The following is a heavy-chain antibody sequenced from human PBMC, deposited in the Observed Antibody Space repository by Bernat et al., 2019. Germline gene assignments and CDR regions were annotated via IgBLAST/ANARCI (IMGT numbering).Heavy chain of an antibody. J-gene: IGHJ3*02. CDR1: GFTFSSYE. Sequence: EVQLVESGGGLVQPGGSLRLSCAASGFTFSSYELNWVRQAPGKGLEWISYISSSGSAIYYADSVKGRFTISRDNAKNSLYLQMNSLRAEDTAVYYCARDHVEMATTDAFDIWGQGTMVTVSS. CDR2: ISSSGSAI. V-gene: IGHV3-48*03. D-gene: IGHD5-24*01. CDR3: ARDHVEMATTDAFDI.